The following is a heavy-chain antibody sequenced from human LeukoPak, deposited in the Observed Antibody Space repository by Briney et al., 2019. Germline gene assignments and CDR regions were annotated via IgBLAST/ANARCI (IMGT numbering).Heavy chain of an antibody. CDR2: ISYDGSNK. CDR3: AKVGGSQGVFDY. Sequence: QSGGSLRLSCAASGFTFSSYGMHWVRQAPGKGLEWVAVISYDGSNKYYADSVKGRFTISRDNSKNTLYLQMNSLRAEDTAVYYCAKVGGSQGVFDYWGQGTLVTVSP. J-gene: IGHJ4*02. V-gene: IGHV3-30*18. D-gene: IGHD3-16*01. CDR1: GFTFSSYG.